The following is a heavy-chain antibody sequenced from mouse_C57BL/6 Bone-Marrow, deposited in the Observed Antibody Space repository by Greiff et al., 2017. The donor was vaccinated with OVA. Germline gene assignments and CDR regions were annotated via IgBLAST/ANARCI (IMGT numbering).Heavy chain of an antibody. V-gene: IGHV3-1*01. J-gene: IGHJ4*01. D-gene: IGHD2-4*01. CDR2: ISYSGST. Sequence: ESGPGMVKPSQSLSLTCTVTGYSITSGYDWHWIRHFPGNKLEWMGYISYSGSTNYNPSLKSRISITHDTSKNHFFLKLNSVTTEDTATYYCARDGGLRRGYYYAMDYWGQGTSVTVSS. CDR1: GYSITSGYD. CDR3: ARDGGLRRGYYYAMDY.